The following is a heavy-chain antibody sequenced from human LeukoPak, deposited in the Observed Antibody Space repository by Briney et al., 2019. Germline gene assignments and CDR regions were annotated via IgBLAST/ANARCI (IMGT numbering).Heavy chain of an antibody. CDR1: GFTFSNYA. V-gene: IGHV3-30*04. J-gene: IGHJ4*02. CDR2: TSYDESNK. Sequence: GKSLRLSCAASGFTFSNYAMHWVRQAPGKGLEWVAVTSYDESNKYYADSVKGRFTVSRDNSKKTLYLQMNSLRGEDTAVYYCARVVVSSSSDYFDYWGQGTLVIVSS. CDR3: ARVVVSSSSDYFDY. D-gene: IGHD6-6*01.